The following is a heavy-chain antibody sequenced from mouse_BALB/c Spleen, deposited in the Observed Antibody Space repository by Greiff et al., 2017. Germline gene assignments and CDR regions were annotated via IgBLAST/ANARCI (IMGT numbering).Heavy chain of an antibody. Sequence: QVQLKQPGAELVKPGASVKLSCKASGYTFTSYYMYWVKQRPGQGLEWIGGINPSNGGTNFNEKFKSKATLTVDKSSSTAYMQLSSLTSEDSAVYYCTRRGPLPAWFAYWGQGTLVTVSA. CDR3: TRRGPLPAWFAY. V-gene: IGHV1S81*02. CDR2: INPSNGGT. J-gene: IGHJ3*01. CDR1: GYTFTSYY.